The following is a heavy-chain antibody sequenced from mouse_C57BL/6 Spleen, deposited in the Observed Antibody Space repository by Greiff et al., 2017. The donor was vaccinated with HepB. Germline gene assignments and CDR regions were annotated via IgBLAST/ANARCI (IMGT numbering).Heavy chain of an antibody. Sequence: EVMLVESGEGLVKPGGSLKLSCAASGFTFSSYAMSWVRQTPEKRLEWVAYISSGGDYIYYADTVKGRFTISRDNARNTLYLQMSSLKSEDTAMYYCTRGHGSSYAMDYWGQGTSVTVSS. CDR2: ISSGGDYI. V-gene: IGHV5-9-1*02. CDR3: TRGHGSSYAMDY. CDR1: GFTFSSYA. D-gene: IGHD1-1*01. J-gene: IGHJ4*01.